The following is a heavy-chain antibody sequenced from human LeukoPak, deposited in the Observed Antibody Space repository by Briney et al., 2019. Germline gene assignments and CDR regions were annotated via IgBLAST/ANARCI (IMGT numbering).Heavy chain of an antibody. D-gene: IGHD4-23*01. CDR3: ARVYSTPPYFDY. Sequence: ASVKVSCTASGYTFPSYGITWVRQAPGQGLEWMGWISAYNGNTNYAQKLQGRVTMTIDTSTNTAYMELRSLRSDDTAVYYCARVYSTPPYFDYWGQGTLVTVSS. CDR1: GYTFPSYG. V-gene: IGHV1-18*01. J-gene: IGHJ4*02. CDR2: ISAYNGNT.